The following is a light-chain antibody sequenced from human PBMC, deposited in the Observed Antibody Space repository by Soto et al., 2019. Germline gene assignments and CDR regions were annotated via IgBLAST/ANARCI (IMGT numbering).Light chain of an antibody. Sequence: ENVLTQSPGPLSLSPGERATLSCRASQNIYSNVAWYQQRPGQAPRLLIYRASTRATGIPARFSGSGSGTEFTLTISSLQSEDFTVYSCLQYHNLWALGQGTKVDIK. V-gene: IGKV3-15*01. CDR1: QNIYSN. CDR2: RAS. J-gene: IGKJ1*01. CDR3: LQYHNLWA.